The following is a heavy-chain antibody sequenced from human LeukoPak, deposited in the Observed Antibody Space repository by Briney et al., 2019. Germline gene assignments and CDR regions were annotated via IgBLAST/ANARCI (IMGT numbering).Heavy chain of an antibody. V-gene: IGHV4-61*01. Sequence: KASETLSLTCTVSGGSVNGGSYYWNWIRQPPGKGLEWIGYIYYSGSTNYNPSLKSRVTISVDTSKNQFSLKLSSVTAADTAVYYCARAAYSGSYHSDYWGQRTLVTVSS. CDR2: IYYSGST. J-gene: IGHJ4*02. CDR1: GGSVNGGSYY. CDR3: ARAAYSGSYHSDY. D-gene: IGHD1-26*01.